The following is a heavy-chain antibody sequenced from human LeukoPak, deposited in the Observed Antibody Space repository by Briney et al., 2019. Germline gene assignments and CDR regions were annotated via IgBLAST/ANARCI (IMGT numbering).Heavy chain of an antibody. D-gene: IGHD2/OR15-2a*01. CDR1: GYTFTSYG. J-gene: IGHJ6*03. V-gene: IGHV1-18*01. CDR2: ISAYNGNT. CDR3: AVLSFAVGGGYYYMDV. Sequence: GASVKVSCKASGYTFTSYGISWVRQAPGQGLEWMGWISAYNGNTNYAQKLQGRVTMTTDTSTTTAYMELRSLRCDDPAVYYFAVLSFAVGGGYYYMDVWGKGTTVTVSS.